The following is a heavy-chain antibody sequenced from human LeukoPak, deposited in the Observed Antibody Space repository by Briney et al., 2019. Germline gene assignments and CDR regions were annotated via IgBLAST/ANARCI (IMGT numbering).Heavy chain of an antibody. D-gene: IGHD5-18*01. J-gene: IGHJ5*02. CDR1: GDSLIMINY. CDR2: IVHSGST. CDR3: ASRKRVDTGLIGVHCFYP. V-gene: IGHV4-38-2*01. Sequence: SETLSLTCVLSGDSLIMINYRTWSRQPPGKGLEWIGSIVHSGSTYRNPSLRSRVTISLNTSKNHLSLILSSMSGRAEDVYFYASRKRVDTGLIGVHCFYPCGQGTLVTVSS.